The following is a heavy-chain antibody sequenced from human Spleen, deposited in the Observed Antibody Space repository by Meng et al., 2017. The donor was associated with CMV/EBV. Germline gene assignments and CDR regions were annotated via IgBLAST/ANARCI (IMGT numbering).Heavy chain of an antibody. CDR2: ISSTTTYI. CDR3: VRGGRGFGSDGYYYSFDS. CDR1: GFTFSSFT. Sequence: SGFTFSSFTMNWVRQAPGKGLEWVSSISSTTTYIYYADSVQGRFTISRDSAQTYLQMNSLRAEDTAVYYCVRGGRGFGSDGYYYSFDSWGQGTLVTVSS. D-gene: IGHD5-24*01. J-gene: IGHJ5*01. V-gene: IGHV3-21*01.